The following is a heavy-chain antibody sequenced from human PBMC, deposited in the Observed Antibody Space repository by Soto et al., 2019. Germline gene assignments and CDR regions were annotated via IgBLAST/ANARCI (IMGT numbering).Heavy chain of an antibody. D-gene: IGHD1-7*01. Sequence: PGGSLRLSCATSGFTFSNYAMSWVRQAPGGGLEWVSSMSGSSSTTYYVDSVRGRFTISRDRSKNTLYLQMSSLRAEDTALYYCAKNQERELPRVIDFWGQGTLVTISS. J-gene: IGHJ4*02. CDR1: GFTFSNYA. CDR2: MSGSSSTT. V-gene: IGHV3-23*01. CDR3: AKNQERELPRVIDF.